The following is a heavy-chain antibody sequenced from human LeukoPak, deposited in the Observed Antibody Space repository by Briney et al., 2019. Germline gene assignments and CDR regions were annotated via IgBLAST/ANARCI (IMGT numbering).Heavy chain of an antibody. CDR1: GGSISSSSYY. CDR2: IYYSGST. D-gene: IGHD2-15*01. J-gene: IGHJ6*03. Sequence: SETLSLTCTVSGGSISSSSYYWSWIRQPPGKGLEWIGYIYYSGSTNYNPSLKSRVTISVDTSKNQFSLKLSSVTAADTAVYYCAREIRYCSGGSCYSNYYYYYMDVWGKGTTVTVSS. CDR3: AREIRYCSGGSCYSNYYYYYMDV. V-gene: IGHV4-61*01.